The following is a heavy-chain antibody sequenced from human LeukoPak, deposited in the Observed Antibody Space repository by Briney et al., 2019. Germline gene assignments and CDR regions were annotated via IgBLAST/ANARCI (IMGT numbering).Heavy chain of an antibody. V-gene: IGHV3-30*18. CDR3: AKEFDFWRTIPDY. J-gene: IGHJ4*02. D-gene: IGHD3-3*01. Sequence: GGSLRLSCAASGFTFISYGMHSVRQAPGKGLEWVAVISYDGSNKYYADSVKGRFTISRDNSKNTLYLKMNSLRAEDTAVYYCAKEFDFWRTIPDYWGQGTLVTVSS. CDR2: ISYDGSNK. CDR1: GFTFISYG.